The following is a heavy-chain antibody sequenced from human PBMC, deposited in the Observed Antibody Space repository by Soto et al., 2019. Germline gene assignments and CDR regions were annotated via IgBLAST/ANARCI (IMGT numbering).Heavy chain of an antibody. CDR2: ISYDGRNK. J-gene: IGHJ4*02. Sequence: QVQLVESGGGVVQPGRSLRLSCAASGFTFSSYTLHWVRQAPGKGLDWVALISYDGRNKNYADSVKGRFTISRDNSKNALYLQMNSLRSEDTAVYCCAREGVAAARKFDYWGQGTLLTVSS. CDR1: GFTFSSYT. D-gene: IGHD2-15*01. CDR3: AREGVAAARKFDY. V-gene: IGHV3-30*04.